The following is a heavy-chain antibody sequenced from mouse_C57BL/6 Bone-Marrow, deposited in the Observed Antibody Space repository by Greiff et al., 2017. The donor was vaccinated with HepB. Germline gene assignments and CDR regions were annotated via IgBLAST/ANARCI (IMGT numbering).Heavy chain of an antibody. CDR2: ISYDGSN. V-gene: IGHV3-6*01. D-gene: IGHD4-1*01. CDR3: ARAMSGPYYFDY. Sequence: DVKLVESGPGLVKPSQSLSLTCSVTGYSITSGYYWNWIRQFPGNKLEWMGYISYDGSNNYNPSLKNRISITRDTSKNQFFLKLNSVTTEDTATYYCARAMSGPYYFDYWGQGTTLTVSS. J-gene: IGHJ2*01. CDR1: GYSITSGYY.